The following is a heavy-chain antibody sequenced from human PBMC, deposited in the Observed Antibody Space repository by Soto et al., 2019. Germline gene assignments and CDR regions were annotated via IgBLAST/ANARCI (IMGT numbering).Heavy chain of an antibody. Sequence: SQTLSLTCAISGDSVSSNSAAWNWIRQSPSRGLEWLGRTYYRSKWYNDYAVSVKSRITINPDTSKNQFSLQLNSVTPEDTAVYYCARGTYYQPLLYPVYEYYYGMDVWGQGTTVTVSS. D-gene: IGHD2-2*02. V-gene: IGHV6-1*01. CDR2: TYYRSKWYN. CDR3: ARGTYYQPLLYPVYEYYYGMDV. J-gene: IGHJ6*02. CDR1: GDSVSSNSAA.